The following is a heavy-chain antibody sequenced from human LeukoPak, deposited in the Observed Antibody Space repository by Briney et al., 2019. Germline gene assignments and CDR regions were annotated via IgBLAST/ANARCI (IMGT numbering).Heavy chain of an antibody. J-gene: IGHJ4*02. Sequence: GGSLRLSCAASGFTFSNYAMHWVRQAPGKGLEWVAVISYDGSNKYYADSVKDRLTISRDNSKNMLYLQMNSLRVGDTAVYYCARSMGSPNSGLSPSDYWGQGTLVTVSS. V-gene: IGHV3-30*04. CDR3: ARSMGSPNSGLSPSDY. CDR1: GFTFSNYA. CDR2: ISYDGSNK. D-gene: IGHD5-12*01.